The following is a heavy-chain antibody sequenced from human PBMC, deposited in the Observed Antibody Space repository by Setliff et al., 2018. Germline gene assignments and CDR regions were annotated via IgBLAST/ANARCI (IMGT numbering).Heavy chain of an antibody. J-gene: IGHJ4*02. CDR1: VYSISRDCH. CDR3: ARDRQGGY. V-gene: IGHV4-38-2*02. D-gene: IGHD3-16*01. Sequence: PSETLSLTCAVSVYSISRDCHWGWIRQPPGKWLEWIGSIYYSGNTYYNASLKGRVTISGDTSKNQFSLKLTAVTAADTAIYYCARDRQGGYWGQGTLVTVSS. CDR2: IYYSGNT.